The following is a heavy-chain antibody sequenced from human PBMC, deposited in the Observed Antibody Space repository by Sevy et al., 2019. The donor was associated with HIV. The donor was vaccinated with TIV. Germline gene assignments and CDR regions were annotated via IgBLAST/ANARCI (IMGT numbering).Heavy chain of an antibody. J-gene: IGHJ4*02. V-gene: IGHV3-30-3*01. CDR3: ARGSEAVAGSYWVY. D-gene: IGHD6-19*01. CDR1: GFTFSSYA. Sequence: GGSLRLSCAASGFTFSSYAMHWVRQAPGKGLEWVAVISYDGSNKYYAYSVKGRFTISRDNSKNTLYLKMNSLRAEDTAVYYCARGSEAVAGSYWVYWGQGTLVTVSS. CDR2: ISYDGSNK.